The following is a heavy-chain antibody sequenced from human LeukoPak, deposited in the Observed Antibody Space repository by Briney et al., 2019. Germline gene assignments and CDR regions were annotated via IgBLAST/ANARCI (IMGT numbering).Heavy chain of an antibody. CDR2: ISASSSYI. CDR1: GFTFSSYA. V-gene: IGHV3-21*01. J-gene: IGHJ5*02. CDR3: ARGISANWFDP. Sequence: GGSLRLSCAASGFTFSSYAMSWVRQAPGKGLEWVSSISASSSYIYYADSVKGRFSISRDDAKNSLYLQMNSLRAEDTAVYYCARGISANWFDPWGQGTLVTVSS.